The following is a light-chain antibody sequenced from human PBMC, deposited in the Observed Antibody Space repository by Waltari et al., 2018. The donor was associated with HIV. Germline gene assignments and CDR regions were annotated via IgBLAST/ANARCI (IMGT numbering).Light chain of an antibody. CDR3: SAWDSSLSAWL. CDR1: SHNVGNQG. Sequence: QAGLTQPPSVSKGLRQTATLTCTGNSHNVGNQGAAWLQQHQGHPPKLLSYRNNNRPSGISERLSASRSGNTASLTITGLQPEDEGDYYCSAWDSSLSAWLFGGGTKLTVL. V-gene: IGLV10-54*01. CDR2: RNN. J-gene: IGLJ3*02.